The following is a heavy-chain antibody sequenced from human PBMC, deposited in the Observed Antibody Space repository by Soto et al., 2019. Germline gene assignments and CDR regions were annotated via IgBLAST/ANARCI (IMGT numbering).Heavy chain of an antibody. J-gene: IGHJ6*02. D-gene: IGHD3-3*01. V-gene: IGHV4-59*01. Sequence: SETLSLTCTVSGGSISSYYWSWIRQPTGKGLEWIGYIYYSGSTNYNPSLKSRVTISVDTSKNQFSLKLSSVTAADTAVYYCARGAQAFYDFWSGSRWYGMDVWGQGTTVTVSS. CDR2: IYYSGST. CDR3: ARGAQAFYDFWSGSRWYGMDV. CDR1: GGSISSYY.